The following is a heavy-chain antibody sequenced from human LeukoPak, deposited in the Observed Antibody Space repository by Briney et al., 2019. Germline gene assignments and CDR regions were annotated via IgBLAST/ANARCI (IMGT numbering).Heavy chain of an antibody. Sequence: GGSLRLSCAASGFTFSSYWMSWVRQAPGKGLEWVANIKQDGSEKYYVDSVKGRFTISRDNAKNSLYLQMNSLRAEDTAVYYCATQYDFWSGYYFGYWGQGTLVTVSS. CDR2: IKQDGSEK. V-gene: IGHV3-7*01. CDR1: GFTFSSYW. CDR3: ATQYDFWSGYYFGY. J-gene: IGHJ4*02. D-gene: IGHD3-3*01.